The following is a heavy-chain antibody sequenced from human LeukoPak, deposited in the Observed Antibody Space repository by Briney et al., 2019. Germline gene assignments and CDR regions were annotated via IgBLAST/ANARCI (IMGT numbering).Heavy chain of an antibody. V-gene: IGHV1-18*01. CDR1: GYTFTSYG. CDR2: ISAYNGNT. Sequence: ASVKVSCKASGYTFTSYGISWVRQAPGQGLEWMGWISAYNGNTNYAQKLQGRVTMTTDTSTSTAYMELRSLRSDDTAVYYCARGFRDRGGEWPIDYWGQGTLVTVSS. J-gene: IGHJ4*02. CDR3: ARGFRDRGGEWPIDY. D-gene: IGHD3-10*01.